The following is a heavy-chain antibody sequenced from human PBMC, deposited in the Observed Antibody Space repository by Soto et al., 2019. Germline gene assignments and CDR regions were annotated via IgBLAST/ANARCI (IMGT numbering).Heavy chain of an antibody. CDR3: ARNVDYGDP. CDR2: INTGNGNT. D-gene: IGHD4-17*01. CDR1: GYTFTRYA. J-gene: IGHJ5*02. V-gene: IGHV1-3*04. Sequence: QVQLVQSGAEVKKPGASVKVSCKASGYTFTRYAMHWVRQAPGQGLEWMGWINTGNGNTHYSQKFQGRVTFTRDASATTAYMELSNLTSDDTAVYYCARNVDYGDPWGQGTLVTVSS.